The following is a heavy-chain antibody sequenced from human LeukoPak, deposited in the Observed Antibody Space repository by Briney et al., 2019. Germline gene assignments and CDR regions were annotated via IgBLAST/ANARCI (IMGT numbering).Heavy chain of an antibody. CDR1: GFTFSSYS. Sequence: SGGSLRLSCAASGFTFSSYSMNWVRQAPGKGLEWVSSISSSSSYIYYADSVKGRFTISRDNAKNSLYLQMNSLRAEDTAVYYCAKVYCGGDCSDNWFDPWGQGTLVTVSS. J-gene: IGHJ5*02. CDR2: ISSSSSYI. CDR3: AKVYCGGDCSDNWFDP. D-gene: IGHD2-21*02. V-gene: IGHV3-21*01.